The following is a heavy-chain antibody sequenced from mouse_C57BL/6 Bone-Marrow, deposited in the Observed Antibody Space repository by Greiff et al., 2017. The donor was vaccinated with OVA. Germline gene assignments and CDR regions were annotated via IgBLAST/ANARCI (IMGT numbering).Heavy chain of an antibody. V-gene: IGHV5-9-1*02. CDR1: GFTFSSYA. Sequence: DVMLVESGEGLVKPGGSLKLSCAASGFTFSSYAMSWVRQTPEKRLEWVAYISSGGDYIYYADTVKGRFTISRDNARNTLYLQMSSLKSEDTAKYYCTRDLSLSYFDYWGQGTTLTVSS. J-gene: IGHJ2*01. D-gene: IGHD1-1*01. CDR2: ISSGGDYI. CDR3: TRDLSLSYFDY.